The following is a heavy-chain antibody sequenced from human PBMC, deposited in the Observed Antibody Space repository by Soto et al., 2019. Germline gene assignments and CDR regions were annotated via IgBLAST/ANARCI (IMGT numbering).Heavy chain of an antibody. CDR1: GGSISESNYY. Sequence: PSETLSLTCIVSGGSISESNYYWGWIRQPPGKGLEWIGSIIYSGSTFYNPSLKSRVTLSVDTSRNQFSLKLSSVTAADTAVYYCANPQIPMAHFDDWGQGTRVTVSS. V-gene: IGHV4-39*01. D-gene: IGHD3-10*01. CDR2: IIYSGST. CDR3: ANPQIPMAHFDD. J-gene: IGHJ4*02.